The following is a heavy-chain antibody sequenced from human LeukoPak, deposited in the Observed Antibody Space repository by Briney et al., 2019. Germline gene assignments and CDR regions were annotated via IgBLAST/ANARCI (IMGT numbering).Heavy chain of an antibody. D-gene: IGHD3-22*01. Sequence: GSQRVTSAASGFTFSTSAMSWVRQVPGQGLHWVSSINGMRAHIYYAASVRGRFTISRDNARNSVYLQMNSLSSEDTAVYYCTRDPVPWLRKGNFDYWGQ. J-gene: IGHJ4*02. CDR1: GFTFSTSA. CDR3: TRDPVPWLRKGNFDY. CDR2: INGMRAHI. V-gene: IGHV3-21*01.